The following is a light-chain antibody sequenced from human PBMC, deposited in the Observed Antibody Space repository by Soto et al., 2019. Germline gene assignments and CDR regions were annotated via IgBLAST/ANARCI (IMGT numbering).Light chain of an antibody. V-gene: IGKV1-5*01. CDR2: DIS. CDR3: QQYNAN. Sequence: IQMTQAPSTLSASVGDRVTITCRASHNINNWLVWYQQKPGKAPKVLIYDISTLGRGVPSRFSGSGSGTEFTLTISGLQPDDFATYYCQQYNANFGGGTKV. CDR1: HNINNW. J-gene: IGKJ4*01.